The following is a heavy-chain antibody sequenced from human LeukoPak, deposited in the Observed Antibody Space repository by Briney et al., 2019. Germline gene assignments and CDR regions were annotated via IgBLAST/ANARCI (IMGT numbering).Heavy chain of an antibody. D-gene: IGHD6-19*01. CDR2: ITGSGGTT. J-gene: IGHJ4*02. V-gene: IGHV3-23*01. CDR3: ARDRPGITVAGALDY. CDR1: GFTFSNYA. Sequence: GGSLRLSCAASGFTFSNYAMSWVRQAPGKGLEWVSGITGSGGTTFYADSVQGRFTIAKDNSKNTLYLQMNSLRPEDTAVYSCARDRPGITVAGALDYWGQGTLVTVSS.